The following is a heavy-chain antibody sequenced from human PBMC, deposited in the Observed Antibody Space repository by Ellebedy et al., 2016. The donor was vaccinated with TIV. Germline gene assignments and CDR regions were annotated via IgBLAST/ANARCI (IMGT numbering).Heavy chain of an antibody. V-gene: IGHV3-7*03. CDR2: INEDGSEK. Sequence: GESLKISXAASGFTFSRFWMSWVRQAPGRGLEWVANINEDGSEKNLVDSVKGRFTLSRDNAKDSLVLQMNALRVDDSAVYYCARGRGLGHWGRGTTVIVS. CDR3: ARGRGLGH. J-gene: IGHJ6*02. CDR1: GFTFSRFW. D-gene: IGHD7-27*01.